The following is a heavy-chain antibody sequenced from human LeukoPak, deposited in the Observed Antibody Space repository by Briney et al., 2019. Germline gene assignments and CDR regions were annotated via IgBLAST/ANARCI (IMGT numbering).Heavy chain of an antibody. V-gene: IGHV4-39*02. CDR2: IYYSGST. CDR1: GGSISSSSYY. D-gene: IGHD5-18*01. CDR3: ARDRIQLWLCLDY. Sequence: ETLSLTCTVSGGSISSSSYYWGWIRQPPGKGLEWIGSIYYSGSTYYNPSLKSRVTISVDTSKNQFSLKLSSVTAADTAVYYCARDRIQLWLCLDYWGQGTLVTVSS. J-gene: IGHJ4*02.